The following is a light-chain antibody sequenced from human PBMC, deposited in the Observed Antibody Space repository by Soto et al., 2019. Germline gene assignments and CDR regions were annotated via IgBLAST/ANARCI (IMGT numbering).Light chain of an antibody. V-gene: IGLV2-14*01. J-gene: IGLJ1*01. Sequence: QSVLTPATSVPGSHGQSITISSTGTCSDVGGYNYVSWYQQFQGKVAKLFIYIVSNRDSGVSNRVSGSKSGNTASLTLSGLQPEDEADHFCTSSTSGSLYVFGTGSKGTV. CDR2: IVS. CDR3: TSSTSGSLYV. CDR1: CSDVGGYNY.